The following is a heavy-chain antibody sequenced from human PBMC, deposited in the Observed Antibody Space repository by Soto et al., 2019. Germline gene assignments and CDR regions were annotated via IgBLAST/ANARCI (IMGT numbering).Heavy chain of an antibody. CDR1: GYTFSSYS. CDR3: ARDRYCSFRCYYGMYV. V-gene: IGHV3-21*01. Sequence: PGRSLRLSCAASGYTFSSYSMNWVRQAPGKGLEWVSSISSSSSYIYYADSVKGRFTISRDNAKNSLYLQMNSLRAEDTAVYYCARDRYCSFRCYYGMYVWGQGTKVTVSS. J-gene: IGHJ6*02. CDR2: ISSSSSYI. D-gene: IGHD2-15*01.